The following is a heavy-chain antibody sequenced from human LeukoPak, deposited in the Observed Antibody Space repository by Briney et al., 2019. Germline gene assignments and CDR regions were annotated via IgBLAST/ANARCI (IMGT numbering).Heavy chain of an antibody. Sequence: GASVKVSCKASGYTFTGYYMHWVRQAPGQGLEWMGWINSNSGGTNYAQKFQGRVTMTRDTSISTAYMDLSRLRSDDTAVYYCAKDRAVATIGGIDYWGQGTLVTVSS. D-gene: IGHD5-12*01. J-gene: IGHJ4*02. V-gene: IGHV1-2*02. CDR2: INSNSGGT. CDR3: AKDRAVATIGGIDY. CDR1: GYTFTGYY.